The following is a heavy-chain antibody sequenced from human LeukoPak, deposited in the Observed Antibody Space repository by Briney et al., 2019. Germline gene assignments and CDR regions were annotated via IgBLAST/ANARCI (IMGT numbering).Heavy chain of an antibody. CDR2: IIPILNIT. Sequence: SVKVSCKASGGTFSSYAISWVRQAPGQGLEWMGRIIPILNITNYAQKFQGRVTITADKSTNTAYMELSNLRSEDTAVYFCARDRALVRELWSASAFDYWGQGTLVTVSS. CDR1: GGTFSSYA. CDR3: ARDRALVRELWSASAFDY. D-gene: IGHD5-18*01. V-gene: IGHV1-69*04. J-gene: IGHJ4*02.